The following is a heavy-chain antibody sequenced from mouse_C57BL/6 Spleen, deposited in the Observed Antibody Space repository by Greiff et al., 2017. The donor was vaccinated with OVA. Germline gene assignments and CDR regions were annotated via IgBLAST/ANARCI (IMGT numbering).Heavy chain of an antibody. V-gene: IGHV5-9-1*02. J-gene: IGHJ3*01. CDR3: TRGYYGSRDWFAY. Sequence: EVNVVESGAGLVKPGGSLKLSCAASGFTFSSYAMSWVRQTPEKRLEWVAYISRGGDYIYYADTVKGRFTISRDNARNTLYLQMSSLKSEDTAMYYCTRGYYGSRDWFAYWGQGTLVTVSA. CDR2: ISRGGDYI. D-gene: IGHD1-1*01. CDR1: GFTFSSYA.